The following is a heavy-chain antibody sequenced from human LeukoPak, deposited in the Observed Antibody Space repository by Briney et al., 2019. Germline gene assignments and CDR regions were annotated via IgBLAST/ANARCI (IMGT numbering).Heavy chain of an antibody. Sequence: ASVKVSCKASGYTFTDYYMHWVRQAPGQGLEWMGWVNTDNGATNFAPKFQGRVTMTRDTSINTAYMELRSLRSDDTAVYYCARDGYRYFDYWGQGTLVTVSS. CDR2: VNTDNGAT. CDR3: ARDGYRYFDY. D-gene: IGHD3-16*02. CDR1: GYTFTDYY. V-gene: IGHV1-2*02. J-gene: IGHJ4*02.